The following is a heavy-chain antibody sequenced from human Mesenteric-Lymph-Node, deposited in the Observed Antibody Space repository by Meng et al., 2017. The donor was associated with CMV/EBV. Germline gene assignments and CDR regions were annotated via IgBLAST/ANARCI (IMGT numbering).Heavy chain of an antibody. Sequence: GESLKISCAASGFTFSSYGMHWVRQAPGKGLEWVAFIRYDGSNKYYADSVKGRFTISRDNSKNTLYLQMNSLRAEDTAVYYCANHLIVVVPAAADYWGQGTLVTVSS. J-gene: IGHJ4*02. CDR1: GFTFSSYG. V-gene: IGHV3-30*02. CDR2: IRYDGSNK. CDR3: ANHLIVVVPAAADY. D-gene: IGHD2-2*01.